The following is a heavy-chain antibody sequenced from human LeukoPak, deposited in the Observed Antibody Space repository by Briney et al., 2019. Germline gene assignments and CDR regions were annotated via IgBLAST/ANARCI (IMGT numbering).Heavy chain of an antibody. J-gene: IGHJ4*02. Sequence: SVKVSCKASGGTFSSYAISWVRQAPGQGLEWMGGIIPIFGTANYAQKFQGRVTITADESTSTAYMELRSPRSDDTAVYYCARDAGLAYCGGDCYSSPDYWGQGTLVTVSS. V-gene: IGHV1-69*13. CDR3: ARDAGLAYCGGDCYSSPDY. D-gene: IGHD2-21*02. CDR2: IIPIFGTA. CDR1: GGTFSSYA.